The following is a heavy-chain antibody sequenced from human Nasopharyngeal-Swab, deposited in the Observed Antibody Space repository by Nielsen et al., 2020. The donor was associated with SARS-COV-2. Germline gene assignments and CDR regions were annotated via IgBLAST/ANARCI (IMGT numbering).Heavy chain of an antibody. Sequence: GGSLRLSCAASGFTFSSYAMHWVRQATGKGLEWVAVISYDGSNKYYADSVKGRFTISRDNSKNTLYLQMNSLRAEDTAVYYCARDRGKITMLPTGGMDVWGQGTTVTVSS. CDR3: ARDRGKITMLPTGGMDV. CDR2: ISYDGSNK. V-gene: IGHV3-30-3*01. D-gene: IGHD3-10*01. CDR1: GFTFSSYA. J-gene: IGHJ6*02.